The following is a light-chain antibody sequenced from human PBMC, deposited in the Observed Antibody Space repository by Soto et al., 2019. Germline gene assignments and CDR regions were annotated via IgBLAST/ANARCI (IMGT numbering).Light chain of an antibody. CDR2: DIS. V-gene: IGKV3-20*01. Sequence: IVLTQSPGTLSLSPGERATISCRASQSITASYLAWYQQKPGRTPSVLIHDISRRATGTPDRFSGSGSWTDFTLTISRLEPEDFAVYYCQQYGNSPWAFGQGTKV. CDR3: QQYGNSPWA. J-gene: IGKJ1*01. CDR1: QSITASY.